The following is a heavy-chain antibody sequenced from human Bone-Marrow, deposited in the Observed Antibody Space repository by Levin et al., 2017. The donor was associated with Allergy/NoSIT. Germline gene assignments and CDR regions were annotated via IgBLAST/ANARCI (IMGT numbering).Heavy chain of an antibody. D-gene: IGHD6-13*01. CDR3: ARDEYSGSSYGY. CDR2: IYTGGST. CDR1: GFIVRSNY. V-gene: IGHV3-53*01. J-gene: IGHJ4*02. Sequence: LSLTCAASGFIVRSNYMSWVRQAPGKGLEWVSVIYTGGSTFYADSVKGRFTISRDNSKNTVYLQMNSLRADDTAVYYCARDEYSGSSYGYWGQGALVTVSS.